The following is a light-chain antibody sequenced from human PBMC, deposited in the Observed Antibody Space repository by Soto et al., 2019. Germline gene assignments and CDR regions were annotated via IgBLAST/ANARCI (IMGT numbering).Light chain of an antibody. CDR3: QHSYSTPFT. CDR1: QSISSY. V-gene: IGKV1-39*01. CDR2: AAS. Sequence: DIQMTQSPSSLSASVGDRVTITCRASQSISSYLNWYQQKPGKAPKLLIYAASSLQSGVPSRFSGSGSWTDFTLTISSLQTEDFATYYWQHSYSTPFTFGPGTKVDIK. J-gene: IGKJ3*01.